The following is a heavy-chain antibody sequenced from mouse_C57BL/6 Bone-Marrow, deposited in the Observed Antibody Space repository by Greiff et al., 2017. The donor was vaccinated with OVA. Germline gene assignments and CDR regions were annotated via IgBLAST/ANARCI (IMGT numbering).Heavy chain of an antibody. Sequence: QVQLQQPGAELVKPGASVKLSCKASGYTFTSYWMHWVKQRPGQGLEWIGMIHPNSGSTNYNAKFKSKATLTVDKSSTTAYMHLSSLTSEDSAVDYCATNYYYGSPFAVWGQGTLVTVSA. CDR2: IHPNSGST. CDR1: GYTFTSYW. CDR3: ATNYYYGSPFAV. D-gene: IGHD1-1*01. J-gene: IGHJ3*01. V-gene: IGHV1-64*01.